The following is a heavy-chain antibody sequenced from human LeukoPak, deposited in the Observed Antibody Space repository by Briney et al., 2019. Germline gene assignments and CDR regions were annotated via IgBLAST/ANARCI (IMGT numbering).Heavy chain of an antibody. D-gene: IGHD2-2*01. V-gene: IGHV3-23*01. Sequence: GGSLRLSCAASGFTFSSYAMSWVRQAPGKGLEWVSAISGSGGSTYYADSVKGRFTISRDNSKNTLYLQMNSLIAEDTAVYYWAKVGTSCYEAHSSGQGTLVTLAS. CDR2: ISGSGGST. CDR3: AKVGTSCYEAHS. J-gene: IGHJ4*02. CDR1: GFTFSSYA.